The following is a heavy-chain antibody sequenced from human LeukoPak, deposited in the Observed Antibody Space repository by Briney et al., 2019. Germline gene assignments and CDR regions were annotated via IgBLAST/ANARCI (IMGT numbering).Heavy chain of an antibody. Sequence: GGSLRLSCAASGFTFDDYAMHWVRQAPGKGLEWVSLISWDGGSTYYADSVKGRFTISRDNSKNSLYLQMNSLRAEDTALYYCAKDAYSGYDRFYFDYWGQGTLVTVSS. V-gene: IGHV3-43D*03. CDR3: AKDAYSGYDRFYFDY. CDR1: GFTFDDYA. CDR2: ISWDGGST. D-gene: IGHD5-12*01. J-gene: IGHJ4*02.